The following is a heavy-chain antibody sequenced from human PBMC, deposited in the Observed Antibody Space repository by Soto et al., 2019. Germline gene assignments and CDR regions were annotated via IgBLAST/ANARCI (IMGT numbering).Heavy chain of an antibody. Sequence: GGSLRLSCAASGFTFSSYSMNWVRQAPGKGLEWVSSISSSSSYIYYADSVKGRFTISRDNAKNSLYLQMNSLRAEDTAVYYCASFFSGWLLGRVQHWGQGTLVTVSS. D-gene: IGHD6-19*01. J-gene: IGHJ1*01. CDR2: ISSSSSYI. V-gene: IGHV3-21*01. CDR1: GFTFSSYS. CDR3: ASFFSGWLLGRVQH.